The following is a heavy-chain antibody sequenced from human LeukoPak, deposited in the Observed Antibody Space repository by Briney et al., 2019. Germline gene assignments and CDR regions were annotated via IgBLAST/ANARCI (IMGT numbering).Heavy chain of an antibody. Sequence: QPGGSLRLSCAASGFTFSSYAMSWVRQAPGKGLEWVSAISGGGGSTYYADSVKGRFTISRDNSKNTLYLQMNSLRAEDTAVYYCAKGRFGGSNAFDIWGQGTMVTVSS. CDR1: GFTFSSYA. V-gene: IGHV3-23*01. D-gene: IGHD3-10*01. CDR3: AKGRFGGSNAFDI. CDR2: ISGGGGST. J-gene: IGHJ3*02.